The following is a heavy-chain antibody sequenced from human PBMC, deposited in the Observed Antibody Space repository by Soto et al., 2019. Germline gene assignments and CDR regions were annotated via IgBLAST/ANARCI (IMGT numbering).Heavy chain of an antibody. V-gene: IGHV3-15*01. J-gene: IGHJ4*02. Sequence: GSLRLSCAASGFTFSNAWMSWVRQAPGKGLEWVGHIKTKTDGGTTDYAAPVKGRFTISRDDSKNTLYLQMNSLKTEDTAVYYCTTDRIVMSPPYSGYDLTDYWGQGTLVTVSA. D-gene: IGHD5-12*01. CDR2: IKTKTDGGTT. CDR1: GFTFSNAW. CDR3: TTDRIVMSPPYSGYDLTDY.